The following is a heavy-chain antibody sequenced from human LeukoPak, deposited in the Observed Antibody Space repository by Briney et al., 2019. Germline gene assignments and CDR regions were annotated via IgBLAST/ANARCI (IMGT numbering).Heavy chain of an antibody. J-gene: IGHJ4*02. CDR1: GGSISSYY. D-gene: IGHD6-19*01. CDR2: IYTSGIT. Sequence: PSETLSLTCTVSGGSISSYYWSWIRQPAGKGLEWIGRIYTSGITNYNPSLKSRVTMSVDTPKSQFSLKLSSVTAADTAVYYCARDLEAVGSHFDYWGQGTLVTVSS. V-gene: IGHV4-4*07. CDR3: ARDLEAVGSHFDY.